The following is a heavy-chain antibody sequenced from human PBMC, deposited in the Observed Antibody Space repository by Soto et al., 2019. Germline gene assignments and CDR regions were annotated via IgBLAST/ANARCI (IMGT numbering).Heavy chain of an antibody. D-gene: IGHD4-17*01. CDR1: GGTFSSYA. J-gene: IGHJ5*02. Sequence: QVQLVQSGAEVKKPGSSVKVSCTASGGTFSSYAISWVRQAPGQGLEWMGGIIPIFGTANYAQQFQGRVTITADESTSTAYMELSSLRSEDTAVYYCARVGNGDSPNWFDPWGQGTLVTVSS. V-gene: IGHV1-69*01. CDR2: IIPIFGTA. CDR3: ARVGNGDSPNWFDP.